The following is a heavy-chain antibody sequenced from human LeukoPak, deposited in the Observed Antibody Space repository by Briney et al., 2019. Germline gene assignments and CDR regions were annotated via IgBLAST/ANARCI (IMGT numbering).Heavy chain of an antibody. Sequence: SETLSLTCTVSGGSISTYFWHWIRQPAGKGLEWIGRFTSSGSANYNPSLKSRVTMSVDTSKNQFSLKLSSVTAADTAVYYCARVVSGWTCDYWGQGTLVTVSS. CDR1: GGSISTYF. V-gene: IGHV4-4*07. J-gene: IGHJ4*02. D-gene: IGHD6-19*01. CDR2: FTSSGSA. CDR3: ARVVSGWTCDY.